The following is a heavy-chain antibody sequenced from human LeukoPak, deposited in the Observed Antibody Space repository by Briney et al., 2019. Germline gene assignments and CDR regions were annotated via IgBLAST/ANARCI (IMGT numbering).Heavy chain of an antibody. CDR1: GGSISSYY. CDR2: IYYSGST. CDR3: ARSYYDFWSGQGAPVF. D-gene: IGHD3-3*01. J-gene: IGHJ4*02. V-gene: IGHV4-59*01. Sequence: SETLSLTCTVSGGSISSYYWSWIRQPPGKGLEWIGYIYYSGSTNYNPSLKSRVTISVDTSKNQFSLKLSSVTAADTAVYYCARSYYDFWSGQGAPVFWGQGTLVTVSS.